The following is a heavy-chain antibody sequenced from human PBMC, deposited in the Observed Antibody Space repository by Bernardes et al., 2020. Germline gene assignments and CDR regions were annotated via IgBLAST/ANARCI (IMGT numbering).Heavy chain of an antibody. Sequence: GSLRLSFAASGFTFSSYWMNWVRQAPGKGLEWVANIKQDGSQTYYGDSVRGRFIISRDNMKNSLDLQMNGLRDDDTAVYYCTRGDAGAAPHYWGQGTLVTVSS. V-gene: IGHV3-7*01. J-gene: IGHJ4*02. CDR1: GFTFSSYW. CDR2: IKQDGSQT. D-gene: IGHD1-26*01. CDR3: TRGDAGAAPHY.